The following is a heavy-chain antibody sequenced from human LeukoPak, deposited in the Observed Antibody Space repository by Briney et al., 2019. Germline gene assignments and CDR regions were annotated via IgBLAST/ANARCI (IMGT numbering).Heavy chain of an antibody. CDR2: ICSGGST. CDR1: GFTVSSNY. CDR3: ARDASRHNYFDY. Sequence: GGSLRLSCAASGFTVSSNYMSWVRQAPGKGLEWVSVICSGGSTYYADSVKGRFTISRDNSKNTLYLQMTSLRAEDTAVYYCARDASRHNYFDYWGQGTLVTVSS. V-gene: IGHV3-66*01. J-gene: IGHJ4*02.